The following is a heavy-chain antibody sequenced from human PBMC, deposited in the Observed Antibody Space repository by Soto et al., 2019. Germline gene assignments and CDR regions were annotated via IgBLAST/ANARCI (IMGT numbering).Heavy chain of an antibody. CDR1: GVTSKMYS. CDR3: AFGRDIANSGSWFDP. Sequence: QVQVVQSGAEVRKPGSSVTVSCRTSGVTSKMYSIGWVRQAPGQGLEWVGGIIPIYDLTDYAEKFQDGVTISADESTSTVLLELRSLQSEDTAVYFCAFGRDIANSGSWFDPWGPGTQVTVPS. D-gene: IGHD1-26*01. CDR2: IIPIYDLT. J-gene: IGHJ5*02. V-gene: IGHV1-69*01.